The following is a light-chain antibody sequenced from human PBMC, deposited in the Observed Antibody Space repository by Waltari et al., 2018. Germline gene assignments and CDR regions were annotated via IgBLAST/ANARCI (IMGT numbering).Light chain of an antibody. V-gene: IGKV2-30*02. CDR2: KVS. CDR3: MQGTHVPRT. J-gene: IGKJ1*01. CDR1: QSLLHSNGNTY. Sequence: DVVMTQSPLSLPITPGQSASMTCRSSQSLLHSNGNTYLSWFLQKPGQPPRRLIYKVSNRDSGVPDRFSGSGAGTDVTRKISRVEAEDVGVYYCMQGTHVPRTFGQGTKVEIK.